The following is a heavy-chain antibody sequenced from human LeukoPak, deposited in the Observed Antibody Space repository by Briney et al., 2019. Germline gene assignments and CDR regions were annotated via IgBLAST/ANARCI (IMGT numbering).Heavy chain of an antibody. V-gene: IGHV3-66*02. CDR3: ARDLKWELRFDY. D-gene: IGHD1-26*01. J-gene: IGHJ4*02. CDR1: GFSVSSNA. Sequence: GGSLRLSCEASGFSVSSNAMAWVRQAPGKGLEWVSGLGSDGRTHYADSVKGRFTISRDNSKNTLYLQMNSLRAEDTAVYYCARDLKWELRFDYWGQGTLVTVSS. CDR2: LGSDGRT.